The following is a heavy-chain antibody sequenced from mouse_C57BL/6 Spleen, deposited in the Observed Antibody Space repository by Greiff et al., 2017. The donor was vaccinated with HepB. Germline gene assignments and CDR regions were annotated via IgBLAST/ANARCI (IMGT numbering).Heavy chain of an antibody. CDR3: ARWDYSSSYGYFDY. CDR2: IYPGGGYT. V-gene: IGHV1-63*01. CDR1: GYTFTNYW. D-gene: IGHD1-1*01. J-gene: IGHJ2*01. Sequence: VQLQESGAELVRPGTSVKMSCKASGYTFTNYWIGWAKQRPGHGLEWIGDIYPGGGYTNYNEKFKGKATLTADKSSSTAYMQFSSLTSEDSAIYYCARWDYSSSYGYFDYWGQGTTLTVSS.